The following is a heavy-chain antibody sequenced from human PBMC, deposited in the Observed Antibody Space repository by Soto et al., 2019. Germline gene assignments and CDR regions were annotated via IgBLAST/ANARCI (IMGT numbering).Heavy chain of an antibody. CDR3: ARLPSNSGYDPARLGYYYYMDV. J-gene: IGHJ6*03. D-gene: IGHD5-12*01. CDR1: GFTFISYS. V-gene: IGHV3-48*01. Sequence: PGGSLRLSCAASGFTFISYSMNWVRQAPGKGLEWVSYISSSSSTIYYADSVKGRFTISRDNAKNSLYLQMNSLRAEDTAVYYCARLPSNSGYDPARLGYYYYMDVWGKGTTVTVSS. CDR2: ISSSSSTI.